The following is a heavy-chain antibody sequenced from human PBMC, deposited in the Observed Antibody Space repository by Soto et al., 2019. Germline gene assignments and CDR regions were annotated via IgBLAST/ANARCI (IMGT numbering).Heavy chain of an antibody. CDR1: GGSISSYY. J-gene: IGHJ4*02. Sequence: PSETLSLTCTVSGGSISSYYWSWIRQPPGKGLEWIGYIYYSGSTNYNPSLKSRVTISVDTSKNQFSLKLNSVTAADTAVYYCARHYGGTLDYWGQGTLVTVSS. CDR3: ARHYGGTLDY. CDR2: IYYSGST. D-gene: IGHD4-17*01. V-gene: IGHV4-59*08.